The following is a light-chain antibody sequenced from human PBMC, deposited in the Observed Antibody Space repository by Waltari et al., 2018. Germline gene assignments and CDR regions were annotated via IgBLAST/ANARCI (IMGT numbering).Light chain of an antibody. J-gene: IGKJ2*01. CDR2: AAS. CDR3: QQSYSTRVT. Sequence: DIQMTQSPSSLSASVGDRVTITCRASQSISSYLNWYQQKPGKAPKLLIYAASSLQSGVPSRFSVSGSGTDFTLTISSLQPEDFATYYCQQSYSTRVTFGQGTKLEIK. V-gene: IGKV1-39*01. CDR1: QSISSY.